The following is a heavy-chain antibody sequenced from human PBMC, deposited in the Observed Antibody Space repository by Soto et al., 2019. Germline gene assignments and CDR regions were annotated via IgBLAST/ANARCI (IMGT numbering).Heavy chain of an antibody. Sequence: QVQLVESGGGVVQSGRSLTLSCAASGFSLRTYGMHWLRRAPGKGLEWVSFIWYDGTKKFYANSVKGRSTISKDNSNNILYLQMSGLRAEDTAVYYCAGEVVTAVAGSVNWFDPGAREPWSPSPQ. CDR1: GFSLRTYG. J-gene: IGHJ5*02. V-gene: IGHV3-33*01. D-gene: IGHD6-19*01. CDR3: AGEVVTAVAGSVNWFDP. CDR2: IWYDGTKK.